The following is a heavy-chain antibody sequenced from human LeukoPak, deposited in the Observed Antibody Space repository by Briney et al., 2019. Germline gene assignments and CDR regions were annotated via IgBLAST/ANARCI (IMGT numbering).Heavy chain of an antibody. D-gene: IGHD2-15*01. CDR3: ARDIVVVVAALPYYYYGMDV. Sequence: GASVKVSCKASGYTFTSYYMHWVRQAPGQGLEWMGMINPSGGNTSYAQKFQGRVTMTRDTSTSTVYMELSSLRSEDTAVYYCARDIVVVVAALPYYYYGMDVWGQGTTVTVSS. J-gene: IGHJ6*02. CDR1: GYTFTSYY. CDR2: INPSGGNT. V-gene: IGHV1-46*01.